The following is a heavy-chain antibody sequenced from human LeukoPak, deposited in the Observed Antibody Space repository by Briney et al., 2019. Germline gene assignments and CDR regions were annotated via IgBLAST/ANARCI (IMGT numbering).Heavy chain of an antibody. CDR3: ARGGGSYPGFYYYYGMDV. D-gene: IGHD1-26*01. CDR2: IYTSGST. V-gene: IGHV4-4*07. J-gene: IGHJ6*02. Sequence: PSETLSLTCTVSGGSISSYYWSWIRQPAGKGLEWIGRIYTSGSTNYNPSLKSRVTISVDTSKNQFSLKLSSVTAADTAVYYCARGGGSYPGFYYYYGMDVWGQGTTVTVSS. CDR1: GGSISSYY.